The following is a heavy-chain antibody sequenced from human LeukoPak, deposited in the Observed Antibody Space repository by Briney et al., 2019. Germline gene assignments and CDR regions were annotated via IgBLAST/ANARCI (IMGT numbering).Heavy chain of an antibody. CDR2: IYYSGST. CDR3: AGTYYDFWSGYSRGYYFDY. V-gene: IGHV4-59*01. Sequence: PSETLSLTCTVFGGSISSYYWSWIRQPPGKGLEWIGYIYYSGSTNYNPSLKSRVTISVDTSKNQFSLKLSSVTAADTAVYYCAGTYYDFWSGYSRGYYFDYWGQGTLVTVSS. CDR1: GGSISSYY. J-gene: IGHJ4*02. D-gene: IGHD3-3*01.